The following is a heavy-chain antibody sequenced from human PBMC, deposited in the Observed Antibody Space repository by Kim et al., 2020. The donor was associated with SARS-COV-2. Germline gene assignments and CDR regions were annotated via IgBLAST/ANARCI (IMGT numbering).Heavy chain of an antibody. CDR2: IWYDGSNK. J-gene: IGHJ6*03. CDR1: GFTFSSYG. CDR3: ARDRRTNYYYMDV. V-gene: IGHV3-33*01. D-gene: IGHD2-2*01. Sequence: GGSLRLSCAGSGFTFSSYGMHWVRQAPGKGLEWVAVIWYDGSNKYYADSVKGRCTISRDNSKNTLYLQMNSLRAEDTAVYYCARDRRTNYYYMDVWGKGTTVTVSS.